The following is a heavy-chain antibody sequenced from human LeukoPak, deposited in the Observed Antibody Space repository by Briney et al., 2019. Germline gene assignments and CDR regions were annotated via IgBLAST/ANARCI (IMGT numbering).Heavy chain of an antibody. V-gene: IGHV3-66*02. CDR1: GFTVSSNY. J-gene: IGHJ4*02. D-gene: IGHD6-13*01. Sequence: GGSLRLSCVASGFTVSSNYMSWVRPAPGKGLEWVSVIYSGGSTYYADSVKGRFTISRDNSKNTLYLQMNSLRAEDTAVYYCARESAAAALGGFDYWGQGTLVTVSS. CDR2: IYSGGST. CDR3: ARESAAAALGGFDY.